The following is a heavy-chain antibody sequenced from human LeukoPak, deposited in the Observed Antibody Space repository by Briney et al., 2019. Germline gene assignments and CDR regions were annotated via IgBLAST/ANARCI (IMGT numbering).Heavy chain of an antibody. Sequence: SETLSLTCTVSGGSISSGGYYWSWIRQPPGKGLEWIGYIYHSGSTYYNPSLKSRVTISVDKSKNQFSLKLSSVTAADTAVYYCAREGLYSSGRGSFDYWGQGTLVTVSS. D-gene: IGHD6-19*01. CDR3: AREGLYSSGRGSFDY. CDR1: GGSISSGGYY. J-gene: IGHJ4*02. CDR2: IYHSGST. V-gene: IGHV4-30-2*01.